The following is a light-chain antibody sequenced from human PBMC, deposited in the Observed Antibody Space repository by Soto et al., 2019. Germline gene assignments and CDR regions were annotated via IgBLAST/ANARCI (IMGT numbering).Light chain of an antibody. CDR3: QQYYSYPRT. Sequence: IRMIQSPSSFSASTGDRVTITCRASQDINNYLAWYQQKPGKAPKLLIYAASTLQSGVPLRFSGSGSGTDFTLTISCLQSEDFATYYCQQYYSYPRTFGQGTKVEIK. CDR1: QDINNY. V-gene: IGKV1-8*01. CDR2: AAS. J-gene: IGKJ1*01.